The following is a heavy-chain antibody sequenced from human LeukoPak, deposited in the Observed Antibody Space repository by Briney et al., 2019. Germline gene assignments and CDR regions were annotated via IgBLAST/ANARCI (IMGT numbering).Heavy chain of an antibody. CDR3: ARHSSGWYESAFDV. CDR1: GGSFSGYY. V-gene: IGHV4-34*01. CDR2: INHSGST. J-gene: IGHJ3*01. D-gene: IGHD6-19*01. Sequence: SETLSLTCAVYGGSFSGYYWSLIRLPPGKGLEWIGEINHSGSTNYNPSLKSRVTISVDTSKNQFSLKLSSVTAADTAMYYCARHSSGWYESAFDVWGQGTMVSVSS.